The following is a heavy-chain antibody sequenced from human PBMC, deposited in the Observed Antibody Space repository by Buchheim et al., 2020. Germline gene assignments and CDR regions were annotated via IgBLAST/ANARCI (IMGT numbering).Heavy chain of an antibody. J-gene: IGHJ4*02. D-gene: IGHD3-10*01. CDR2: ITHDGSAI. V-gene: IGHV3-7*01. Sequence: EVQLVESGGGLVQPGGSLRLSCAGSGFTFSRYSMSWVRQAPGKGLEWVSYITHDGSAIFCVDSVKGRFTISRDNAKNSLYLPMNSLRAEDTAEYYGASDTGRAVDQWGQGTL. CDR1: GFTFSRYS. CDR3: ASDTGRAVDQ.